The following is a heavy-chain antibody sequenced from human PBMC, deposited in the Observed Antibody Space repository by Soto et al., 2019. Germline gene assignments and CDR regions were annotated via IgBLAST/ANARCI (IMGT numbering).Heavy chain of an antibody. D-gene: IGHD2-2*01. CDR3: AKDELDIVVVPAAPAGGNFDY. Sequence: QVQLVESGAGVVQPGRSLRLSCAASGFTFSSYGMHWVRQAPGKGLEWVAVISYDGSNKYYADSVKGRFTISRDNSKNTLYLQMNSLRAEDTAVYYCAKDELDIVVVPAAPAGGNFDYWGQGTLVTVSS. CDR1: GFTFSSYG. J-gene: IGHJ4*02. CDR2: ISYDGSNK. V-gene: IGHV3-30*18.